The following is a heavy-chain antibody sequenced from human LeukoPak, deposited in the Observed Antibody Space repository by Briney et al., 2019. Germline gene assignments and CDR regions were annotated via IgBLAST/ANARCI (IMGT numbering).Heavy chain of an antibody. CDR2: INHSGST. Sequence: SETLSLTCAVYGGSFGGYYWSWIRQPPGKGLEWIGEINHSGSTNYNPSLKSRVTISVDTSKNQFSLKLSSVTAADTAVYYCARGAGYDFWSGYGYYMDVWGKGTTVTVSS. D-gene: IGHD3-3*01. CDR3: ARGAGYDFWSGYGYYMDV. CDR1: GGSFGGYY. J-gene: IGHJ6*03. V-gene: IGHV4-34*01.